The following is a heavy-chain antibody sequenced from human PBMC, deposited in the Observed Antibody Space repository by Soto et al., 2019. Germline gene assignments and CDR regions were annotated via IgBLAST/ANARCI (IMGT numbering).Heavy chain of an antibody. D-gene: IGHD4-4*01. CDR1: GFTFSSYW. V-gene: IGHV3-74*01. Sequence: EVQLVESGGGLVQPGGSLRLSCAASGFTFSSYWMHWVRQAPGKGLVWVSRINSDGSSTSYADSVKGRFTISRDNAKNTLSLKMNSLRAEDTGVYYWAREGMGLQLVDWGQGTLVTVSS. CDR3: AREGMGLQLVD. CDR2: INSDGSST. J-gene: IGHJ1*01.